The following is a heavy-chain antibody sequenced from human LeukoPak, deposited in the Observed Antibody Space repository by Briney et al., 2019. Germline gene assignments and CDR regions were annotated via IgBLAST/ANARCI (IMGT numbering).Heavy chain of an antibody. CDR2: ISYDGSNK. CDR1: GFTFSSYA. Sequence: PGGSLRLSCAASGFTFSSYAMHWVRQAPGRGLEWVAVISYDGSNKYYADSVKGRFTISRDNSKNTLYLQMNSLRAEDTAVYYCARGTLGGIAATGNVDYWGQGTLVTVSS. CDR3: ARGTLGGIAATGNVDY. J-gene: IGHJ4*02. V-gene: IGHV3-30-3*01. D-gene: IGHD6-13*01.